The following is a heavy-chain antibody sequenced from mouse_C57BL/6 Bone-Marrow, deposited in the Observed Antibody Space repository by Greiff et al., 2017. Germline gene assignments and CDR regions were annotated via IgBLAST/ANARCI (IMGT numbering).Heavy chain of an antibody. CDR3: AREVYYSNYGGNY. V-gene: IGHV1-19*01. D-gene: IGHD2-5*01. CDR2: INPYNGGT. Sequence: VQLQQSGPVLVKPGASVKMSCKASGYTFTDYYMNWVKQSNGKNLEWIGVINPYNGGTSYNQKFKGKATLTVDKSSSTAYMELNSLTSEDSAVYYCAREVYYSNYGGNYWGQGTTLTVSS. CDR1: GYTFTDYY. J-gene: IGHJ2*01.